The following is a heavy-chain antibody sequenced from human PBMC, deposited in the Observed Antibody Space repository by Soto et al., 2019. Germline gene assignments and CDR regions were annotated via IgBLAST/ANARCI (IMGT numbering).Heavy chain of an antibody. CDR2: INHSGST. Sequence: SETLSLTCAVYGGSFGGYYWSWIRQPPGKGLEWIGEINHSGSTNYNPSLKSRVTISVDTSKNQFSLKLSSVTAADTAVYYCARQGDYVGHWFDPWGQGTLVTVSS. CDR1: GGSFGGYY. CDR3: ARQGDYVGHWFDP. D-gene: IGHD4-17*01. V-gene: IGHV4-34*01. J-gene: IGHJ5*02.